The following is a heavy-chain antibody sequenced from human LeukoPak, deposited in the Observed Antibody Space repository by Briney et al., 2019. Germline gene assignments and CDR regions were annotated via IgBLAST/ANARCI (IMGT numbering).Heavy chain of an antibody. CDR1: GGSISSYY. CDR2: IYYSGST. J-gene: IGHJ5*02. CDR3: ARGGYYGSGNDFRFDP. D-gene: IGHD3-10*01. V-gene: IGHV4-59*01. Sequence: SETLSLTGTVSGGSISSYYWSWIRQPPGKGLEWIGYIYYSGSTNYNPSLKSRVTISVDTSKNQFSLKLTSVTAADTAVYFCARGGYYGSGNDFRFDPWGQGTLVTVSS.